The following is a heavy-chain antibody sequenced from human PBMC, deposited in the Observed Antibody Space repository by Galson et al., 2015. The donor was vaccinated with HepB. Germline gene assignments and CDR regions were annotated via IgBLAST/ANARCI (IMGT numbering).Heavy chain of an antibody. D-gene: IGHD6-19*01. CDR1: GFTFSSYA. CDR3: AREGMAGTLDY. CDR2: IPYDGSYK. Sequence: LRLSCAASGFTFSSYAMHWVRPAPGKGLQWVAIIPYDGSYKYYADSVKGRFTISRDNSKNTLYLQMSSLRAEDTAVYYCAREGMAGTLDYWGQGTLITVSS. V-gene: IGHV3-30-3*01. J-gene: IGHJ4*02.